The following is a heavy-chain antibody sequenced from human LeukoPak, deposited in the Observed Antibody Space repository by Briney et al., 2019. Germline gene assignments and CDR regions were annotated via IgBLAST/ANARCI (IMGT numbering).Heavy chain of an antibody. CDR1: GGSISSYY. V-gene: IGHV4-59*01. CDR2: IYYSGST. D-gene: IGHD5-24*01. CDR3: ARGRRDGGRGSLYYGMDV. Sequence: SETLSLTCTVSGGSISSYYWSWIRQPPGKGLEWIGYIYYSGSTNYNLSLKSRVTISVDTSKNQFSLKLSSVTAADTAVYYRARGRRDGGRGSLYYGMDVWGQGTTVTVSS. J-gene: IGHJ6*02.